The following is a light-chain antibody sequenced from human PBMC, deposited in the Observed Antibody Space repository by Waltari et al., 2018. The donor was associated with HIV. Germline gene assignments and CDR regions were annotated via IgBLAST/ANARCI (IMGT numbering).Light chain of an antibody. CDR3: QSYDSGLSAYV. CDR1: SSNIAAGYD. Sequence: QSVLTQPPSVSGAPGQRVTISCTGSSSNIAAGYDVHWFQPLPGPAPKRLIYGNPNRPSGVPDRFSGSKSGTSASLAITGLQAEDEGDYYCQSYDSGLSAYVFGTGTKVTVL. J-gene: IGLJ1*01. CDR2: GNP. V-gene: IGLV1-40*01.